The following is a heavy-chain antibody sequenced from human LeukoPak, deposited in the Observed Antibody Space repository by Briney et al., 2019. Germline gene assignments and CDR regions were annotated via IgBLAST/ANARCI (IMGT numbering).Heavy chain of an antibody. Sequence: ASVKVSCKASGYTFTSYGISWVRQAPGQGLEWMGWISAYNGNTNYAQKLQGRVTMTTDTSTSTAYIALRSLRSDDTAVYYCARDTGSSWLAYLDYWGQGTLVTVSS. CDR2: ISAYNGNT. CDR3: ARDTGSSWLAYLDY. J-gene: IGHJ4*02. V-gene: IGHV1-18*01. CDR1: GYTFTSYG. D-gene: IGHD6-13*01.